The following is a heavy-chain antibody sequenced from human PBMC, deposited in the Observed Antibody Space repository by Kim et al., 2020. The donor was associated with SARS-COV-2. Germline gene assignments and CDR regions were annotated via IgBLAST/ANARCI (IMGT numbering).Heavy chain of an antibody. CDR3: ARDTRDYYGMDV. Sequence: YYTASVKGRFTISGDNSKNTLYLQMNSLGAEDTAVYYCARDTRDYYGMDVWGQGTTATVSS. V-gene: IGHV3-33*01. J-gene: IGHJ6*02.